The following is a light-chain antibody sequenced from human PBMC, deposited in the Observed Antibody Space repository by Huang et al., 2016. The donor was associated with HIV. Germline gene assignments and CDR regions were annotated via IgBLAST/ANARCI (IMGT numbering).Light chain of an antibody. J-gene: IGKJ2*01. CDR3: QQYNNWPPGT. V-gene: IGKV3-15*01. Sequence: EIVMTQSPATLFVSPGERVTLSCRASQTVSRNLAWYQQKPGRAPRLLIYGAFTRATGISARFTGSGSGTEFTLTISSLQSEDFAVYYCQQYNNWPPGTFGQGTKLE. CDR2: GAF. CDR1: QTVSRN.